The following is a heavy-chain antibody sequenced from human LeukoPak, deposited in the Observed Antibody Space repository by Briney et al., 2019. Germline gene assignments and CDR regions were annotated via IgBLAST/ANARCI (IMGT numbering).Heavy chain of an antibody. Sequence: ASVKVSCKASGYTFTGYYLYWVRQAPGQGLEWMGWINPNSGGTNFAQKFQGRVTMTRDTSISTVYMELSRLGSDDTAVYYCTRDFLHVYYYDSSGYVRGAFDIWGQGTMVTVSS. CDR1: GYTFTGYY. J-gene: IGHJ3*02. CDR3: TRDFLHVYYYDSSGYVRGAFDI. CDR2: INPNSGGT. V-gene: IGHV1-2*02. D-gene: IGHD3-22*01.